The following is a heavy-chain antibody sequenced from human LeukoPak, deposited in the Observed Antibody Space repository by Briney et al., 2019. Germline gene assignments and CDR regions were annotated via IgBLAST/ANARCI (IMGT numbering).Heavy chain of an antibody. CDR1: GGSISSSSYY. CDR2: IYYSGST. CDR3: ARGWGYDYCGSGSYFDY. J-gene: IGHJ4*02. D-gene: IGHD3-10*01. Sequence: PSETLSLTCAVSGGSISSSSYYWGWIRQPPGKGLEWIGSIYYSGSTYYNPSLKSRVTISVDTSKNQFSLKLSSVTAADTAVYYCARGWGYDYCGSGSYFDYWGQGTLVTVSS. V-gene: IGHV4-39*07.